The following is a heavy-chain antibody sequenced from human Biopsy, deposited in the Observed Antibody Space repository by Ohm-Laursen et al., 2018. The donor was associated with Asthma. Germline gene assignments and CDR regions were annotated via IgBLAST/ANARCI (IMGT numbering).Heavy chain of an antibody. V-gene: IGHV1-69*06. CDR1: GDSFSNYA. CDR3: ASPSSSREILYYYYNMDI. D-gene: IGHD6-13*01. CDR2: ISPVFGST. J-gene: IGHJ6*02. Sequence: SSVKVSCKASGDSFSNYAISWVRQAPGQGLEWMGGISPVFGSTNIAQKFQGRVTISADNFTKTAYLEVSSLRSDDTAVYYCASPSSSREILYYYYNMDIWGQGTTVTV.